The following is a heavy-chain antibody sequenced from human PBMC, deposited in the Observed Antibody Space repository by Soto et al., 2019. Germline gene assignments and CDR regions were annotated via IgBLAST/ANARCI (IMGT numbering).Heavy chain of an antibody. Sequence: PVGSLRLSCAVSGFNVMSYWMSWVRQAPGKGLEWVASVKEDGSEIYYLHSVRGRFSISRDSAGNALHLTMNYLSAEDTGVYFCARDIGFDYVNWGQGTLVTVSS. CDR3: ARDIGFDYVN. CDR2: VKEDGSEI. V-gene: IGHV3-7*01. CDR1: GFNVMSYW. D-gene: IGHD3-16*01. J-gene: IGHJ4*02.